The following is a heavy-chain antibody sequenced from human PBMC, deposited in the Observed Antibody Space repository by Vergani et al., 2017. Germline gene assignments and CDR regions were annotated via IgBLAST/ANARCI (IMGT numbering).Heavy chain of an antibody. D-gene: IGHD3-22*01. CDR3: ARGPYYYDSSSAPFDY. CDR1: GGSFSGYY. CDR2: INHSGST. V-gene: IGHV4-34*01. Sequence: QLQLQESGPGLVKPSETLSLTCTVYGGSFSGYYWSWIRQPPGKGLEWIGEINHSGSTNYNPSLKSRVTISVDTSKNQFSLKLSSVTAADTAVYYCARGPYYYDSSSAPFDYWGQGTLVTVSS. J-gene: IGHJ4*02.